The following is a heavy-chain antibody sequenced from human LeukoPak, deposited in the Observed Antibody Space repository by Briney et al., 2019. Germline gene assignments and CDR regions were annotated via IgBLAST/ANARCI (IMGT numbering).Heavy chain of an antibody. CDR1: GFTFSRYG. Sequence: PGGSLRLSCAASGFTFSRYGMHWVRQAPGKGLEWVAVISNDGSIRYYADSVKGRFTVSRGNSQDTLDLQMNSLRVEDTAVYYCAREDSGYDFVYWGQGTLVTVSS. CDR3: AREDSGYDFVY. D-gene: IGHD5-12*01. V-gene: IGHV3-30*03. J-gene: IGHJ4*02. CDR2: ISNDGSIR.